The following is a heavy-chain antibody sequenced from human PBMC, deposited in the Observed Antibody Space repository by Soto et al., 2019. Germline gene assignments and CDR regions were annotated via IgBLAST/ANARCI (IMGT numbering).Heavy chain of an antibody. CDR3: ARDLALAGNY. V-gene: IGHV3-74*01. D-gene: IGHD6-19*01. CDR2: INNDGSMT. CDR1: GFTWSNYW. J-gene: IGHJ4*02. Sequence: GGSLRLSCAASGFTWSNYWMHWVRQAPGEGLVWVSRINNDGSMTNYSDSVKGRFTISRDNANNSLFLQMNSLRAEDTATYYCARDLALAGNYWGQGVQVTVSS.